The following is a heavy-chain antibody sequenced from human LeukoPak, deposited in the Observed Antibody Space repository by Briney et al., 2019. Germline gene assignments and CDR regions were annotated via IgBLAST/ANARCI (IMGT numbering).Heavy chain of an antibody. CDR2: INHSGST. V-gene: IGHV4-34*01. CDR3: ARGPGYSSGWYSPPLDY. D-gene: IGHD6-19*01. J-gene: IGHJ4*02. Sequence: SGTLSLTCAVYGGSFSGYYWSWIRQPPGKGLEWIGEINHSGSTNYNPSLKSRVTISVDTSKNQFSLKLSSVTAADTAVYYCARGPGYSSGWYSPPLDYWGQGTLVTVSS. CDR1: GGSFSGYY.